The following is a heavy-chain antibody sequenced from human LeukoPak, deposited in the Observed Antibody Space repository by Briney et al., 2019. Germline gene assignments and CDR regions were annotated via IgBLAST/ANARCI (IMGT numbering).Heavy chain of an antibody. V-gene: IGHV4-39*07. Sequence: PSETLSLTCTVSGGSISGSSYYWGWIRQPPGKGLEWIGSIYYSGSTYYNPSLKSRVTISVDTSKNQFSLKLSSVTAADTAVYYCARAWEEWLSYFDCWGQGTLVTVSS. CDR3: ARAWEEWLSYFDC. J-gene: IGHJ4*02. CDR2: IYYSGST. CDR1: GGSISGSSYY. D-gene: IGHD3-3*01.